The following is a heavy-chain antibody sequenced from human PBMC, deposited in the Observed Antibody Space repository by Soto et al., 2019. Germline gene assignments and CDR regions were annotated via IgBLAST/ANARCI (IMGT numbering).Heavy chain of an antibody. CDR3: ARHLTYCSGGSCYSVDAFDI. V-gene: IGHV4-39*01. D-gene: IGHD2-15*01. J-gene: IGHJ3*02. Sequence: SETLSLTCTVSGGSISSSSYYWGWIRQPPGKGLEWIGSIYYSGSTYYNPSLKSRVTISVDTSKNQFSLELSSVTAADTAVYYCARHLTYCSGGSCYSVDAFDIWGQGTMVTVSS. CDR2: IYYSGST. CDR1: GGSISSSSYY.